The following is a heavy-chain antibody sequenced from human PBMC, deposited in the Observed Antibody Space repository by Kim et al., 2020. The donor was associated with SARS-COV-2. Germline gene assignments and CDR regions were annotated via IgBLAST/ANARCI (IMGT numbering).Heavy chain of an antibody. D-gene: IGHD3-3*01. CDR2: IYYSGST. J-gene: IGHJ6*02. V-gene: IGHV4-39*01. Sequence: SETLSLTCTVSGGSISSSSYYWGWIRQPPGKGLEWIGSIYYSGSTYYNPSLKSRVTISVDTSKNQFSLKLSSVTAADTAVYYCASKDYDFWSGYYYYYGMDVWGQGTTVTVSS. CDR1: GGSISSSSYY. CDR3: ASKDYDFWSGYYYYYGMDV.